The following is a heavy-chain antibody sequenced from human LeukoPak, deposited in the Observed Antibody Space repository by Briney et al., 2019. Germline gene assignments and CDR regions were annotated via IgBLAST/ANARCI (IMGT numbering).Heavy chain of an antibody. J-gene: IGHJ4*02. CDR1: GGSTSSYY. CDR3: ARDPDVGYCSGGSCYYFDY. V-gene: IGHV4-4*07. Sequence: SETLSLTCTVSGGSTSSYYWSWIRQPAGKGLEWIGRIYTSGSTNYNPSLKSRVTMSVDTSKNQFSLKLSSVTAADTAVYYCARDPDVGYCSGGSCYYFDYWGQGTLVTVSS. D-gene: IGHD2-15*01. CDR2: IYTSGST.